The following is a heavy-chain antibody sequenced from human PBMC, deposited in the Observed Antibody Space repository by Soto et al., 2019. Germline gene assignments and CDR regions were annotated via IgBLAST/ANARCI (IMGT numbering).Heavy chain of an antibody. D-gene: IGHD1-26*01. CDR3: ARPGVGSLGGMDV. Sequence: QVQLVQSGAEVKKPGASVKVSCKASGYTFTNYGISWVRQAPGQGLEWMGWITTYNGNTNYAQKVPGSGXTTTDXXRSTAYMELRRRRSDDTAVYYCARPGVGSLGGMDVWGQGTTVTVSS. CDR2: ITTYNGNT. J-gene: IGHJ6*02. CDR1: GYTFTNYG. V-gene: IGHV1-18*01.